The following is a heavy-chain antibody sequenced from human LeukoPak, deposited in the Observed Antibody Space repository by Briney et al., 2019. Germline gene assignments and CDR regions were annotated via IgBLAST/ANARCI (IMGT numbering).Heavy chain of an antibody. CDR1: GGSISSSNW. D-gene: IGHD6-13*01. V-gene: IGHV4-4*02. Sequence: SETLSLTCAVSGGSISSSNWWSWVRQPPGKGLEWIGRIYTSGSTNYNPSLKSRVTMSVDTSKNQFSLKLSSVTAADTAVYYCARDPSSSLAFDPWGQGTLVTVSS. CDR2: IYTSGST. J-gene: IGHJ5*02. CDR3: ARDPSSSLAFDP.